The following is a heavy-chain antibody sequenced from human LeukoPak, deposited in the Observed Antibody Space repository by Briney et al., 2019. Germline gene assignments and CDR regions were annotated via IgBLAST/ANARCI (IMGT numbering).Heavy chain of an antibody. CDR3: ARDGSTNWYYYYGLDV. CDR2: INTYTGDP. V-gene: IGHV7-4-1*02. CDR1: GYTFTDYG. J-gene: IGHJ6*02. Sequence: ATVKVSCKTSGYTFTDYGIHWVRQAPGQGLEWMGWINTYTGDPTYAQAFTRRFVFSLDTSVSTAYLQISSLKADDTAVFYCARDGSTNWYYYYGLDVWGQGTAVTVSS. D-gene: IGHD1-1*01.